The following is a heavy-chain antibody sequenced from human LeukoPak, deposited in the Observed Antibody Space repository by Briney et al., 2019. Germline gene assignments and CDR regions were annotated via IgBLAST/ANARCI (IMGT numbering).Heavy chain of an antibody. V-gene: IGHV3-64*01. CDR3: ARASSGWYGY. Sequence: PGGSLRLSCVVSGFTFSSYAMHWVRQAPGKGLEYVSAISSNGGSTYYANSMKSRFTISRDNSKNTLYLQMGSLRVEDMAVYYCARASSGWYGYWGQGTLVTVSS. CDR1: GFTFSSYA. CDR2: ISSNGGST. J-gene: IGHJ4*02. D-gene: IGHD6-19*01.